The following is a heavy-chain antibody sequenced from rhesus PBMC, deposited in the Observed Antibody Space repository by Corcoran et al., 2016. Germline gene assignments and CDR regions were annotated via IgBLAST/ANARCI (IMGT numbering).Heavy chain of an antibody. CDR2: ISGRSGRT. D-gene: IGHD1-20*01. CDR3: ARSQIAGTTSFDY. CDR1: GGSVSRSTW. Sequence: QVQLQASGPGLVKPSETLSLTCAVAGGSVSRSTWWSWIRQPPGQGLEWIGYISGRSGRTYYNPSLKSLVTISTDTSKNQSSLKLSSLTPADSAVYYCARSQIAGTTSFDYWGQGVLVTVSS. V-gene: IGHV4-65*01. J-gene: IGHJ4*01.